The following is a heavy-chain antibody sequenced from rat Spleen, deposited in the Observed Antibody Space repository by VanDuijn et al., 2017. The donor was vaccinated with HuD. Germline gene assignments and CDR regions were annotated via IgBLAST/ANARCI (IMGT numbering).Heavy chain of an antibody. V-gene: IGHV5-7*01. D-gene: IGHD1-9*01. Sequence: EVQLVESGGGLVQPGRSLKLSCAASGFTFSDYYMAWVRQAPTKGLEWVATINNDGSSTYYRDSVKGRFTISRDNAKSTLYLQMDSLRSEDTAIYYCARPTTGIPFNYWGQGVMVTVSS. CDR3: ARPTTGIPFNY. J-gene: IGHJ2*01. CDR1: GFTFSDYY. CDR2: INNDGSST.